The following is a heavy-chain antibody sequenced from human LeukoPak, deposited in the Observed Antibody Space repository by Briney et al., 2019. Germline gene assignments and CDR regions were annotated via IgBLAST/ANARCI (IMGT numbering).Heavy chain of an antibody. J-gene: IGHJ4*02. CDR2: IYYSGSS. CDR1: GGSISSYY. Sequence: SETLSLTCTVSGGSISSYYWNWIRQPPGKGLEWIGYIYYSGSSNYNPSLKSRVTISVDTSKNQFSLKLSSVTAADTAVYYCARAYCGGDCLFDYWGQGTLVTVSS. CDR3: ARAYCGGDCLFDY. D-gene: IGHD2-21*02. V-gene: IGHV4-59*01.